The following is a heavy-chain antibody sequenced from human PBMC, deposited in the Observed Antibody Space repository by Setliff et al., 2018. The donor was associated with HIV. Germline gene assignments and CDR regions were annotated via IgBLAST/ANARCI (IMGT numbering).Heavy chain of an antibody. D-gene: IGHD3-16*02. Sequence: ASVKVSCKASGYTFTTYDINGVRQATGKGLEWIGWMNPNSGNTGYTQEFQGRVTMTRNTSISTAYMELSSLRSEDKAVYYCARGIKLVGGVIVGSMDVWGKGTTVTVSS. CDR3: ARGIKLVGGVIVGSMDV. V-gene: IGHV1-8*02. CDR2: MNPNSGNT. CDR1: GYTFTTYD. J-gene: IGHJ6*03.